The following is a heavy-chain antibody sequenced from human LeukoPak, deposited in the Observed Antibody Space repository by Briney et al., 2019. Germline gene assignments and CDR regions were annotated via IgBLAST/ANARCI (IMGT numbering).Heavy chain of an antibody. CDR3: ARDRGDTGTEFDY. CDR2: INSDGSST. J-gene: IGHJ4*02. CDR1: GFTFSGYW. Sequence: SGGSLRLSCAASGFTFSGYWMHWVRQAPGKGLVWVSRINSDGSSTRYADSVKGRFTISRDNAKNTQYLQMNSLRAEDTAVYYCARDRGDTGTEFDYWGQGTLVTVSS. V-gene: IGHV3-74*01. D-gene: IGHD5-18*01.